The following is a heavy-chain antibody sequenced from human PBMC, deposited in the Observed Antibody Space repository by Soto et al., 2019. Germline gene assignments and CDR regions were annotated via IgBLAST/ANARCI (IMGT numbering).Heavy chain of an antibody. V-gene: IGHV4-31*03. CDR2: IYYSGST. D-gene: IGHD3-10*01. J-gene: IGHJ6*02. Sequence: TSETLSLTCTVSGGSISSGGYYWSWIRQHPGKGLEWIGYIYYSGSTYYNPSLKSRVTISVDTSKNQFSLKLSSVTAADTAVYYCARDQPSPYRSASYMDVWGQGNMVTVS. CDR1: GGSISSGGYY. CDR3: ARDQPSPYRSASYMDV.